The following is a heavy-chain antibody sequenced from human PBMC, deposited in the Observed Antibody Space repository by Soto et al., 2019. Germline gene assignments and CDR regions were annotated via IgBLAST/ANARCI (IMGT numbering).Heavy chain of an antibody. Sequence: SETLSLTCTVSGGSIGTYYWSWIRQPPGKGLEWIGYIYYRGNTDYNPSLKSRVTISVDTSKNQFSLKLSSVTAADTAVYYCARVSVAAAGVAFDIWGQGTMVTVSS. CDR2: IYYRGNT. J-gene: IGHJ3*02. V-gene: IGHV4-59*01. D-gene: IGHD6-13*01. CDR1: GGSIGTYY. CDR3: ARVSVAAAGVAFDI.